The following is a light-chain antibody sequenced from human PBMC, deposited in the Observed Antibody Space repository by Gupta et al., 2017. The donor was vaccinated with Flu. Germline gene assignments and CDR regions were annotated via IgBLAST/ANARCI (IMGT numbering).Light chain of an antibody. CDR2: DAS. Sequence: GDRITITCRASQDIRDSLAWYQHKPGKGPSLLIYDASTLHSGIPSRFSGSGSGTEFTLTISSLQPEDVATYYCQKFNDAPLTFGGGTKVEI. J-gene: IGKJ4*01. V-gene: IGKV1-27*01. CDR3: QKFNDAPLT. CDR1: QDIRDS.